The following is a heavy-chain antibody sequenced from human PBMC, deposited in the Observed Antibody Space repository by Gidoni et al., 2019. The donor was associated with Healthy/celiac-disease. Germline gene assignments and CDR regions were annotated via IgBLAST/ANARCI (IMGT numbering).Heavy chain of an antibody. J-gene: IGHJ6*02. CDR2: INPNSGGT. CDR1: GYTFTGYY. Sequence: QVQLVQSGAEVKKPGASVKVSRKASGYTFTGYYLHWVRQAPGQGLEWMGWINPNSGGTNYAQKFQGWVTMTRDTSISTAYMELSRLRSDDTAVYYCARSTGRVATSDPLHGGMDVWGQGTTVTVSS. V-gene: IGHV1-2*04. CDR3: ARSTGRVATSDPLHGGMDV. D-gene: IGHD5-12*01.